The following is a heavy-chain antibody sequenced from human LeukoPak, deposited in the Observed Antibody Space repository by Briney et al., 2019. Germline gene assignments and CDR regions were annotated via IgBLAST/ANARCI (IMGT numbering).Heavy chain of an antibody. Sequence: GGSLRLSCAAAGFTFSSYEMNWVRQAPGKGLEWVSYISSSGSTIYYADSVKGRFTISRDNAKNSLYLQMNSLRAEDTAVYYCASIIGEGSYYYGMDVWGQGTTVTVSS. CDR2: ISSSGSTI. CDR1: GFTFSSYE. J-gene: IGHJ6*02. D-gene: IGHD2/OR15-2a*01. CDR3: ASIIGEGSYYYGMDV. V-gene: IGHV3-48*03.